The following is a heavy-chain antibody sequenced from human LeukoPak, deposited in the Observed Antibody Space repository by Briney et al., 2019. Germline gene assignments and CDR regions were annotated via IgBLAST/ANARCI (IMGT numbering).Heavy chain of an antibody. CDR2: ISSSSSYI. J-gene: IGHJ4*02. D-gene: IGHD3-22*01. V-gene: IGHV3-21*01. Sequence: PGGSLRLSCAASGFTFSSYSMNWVRQAPGKGLEWVSSISSSSSYIYYADSVKGRFTISRDNAKNSLYLQMNSLRAGDTAVYYCARVGYYDSSGYYPIDYWGQGTPVTVSS. CDR3: ARVGYYDSSGYYPIDY. CDR1: GFTFSSYS.